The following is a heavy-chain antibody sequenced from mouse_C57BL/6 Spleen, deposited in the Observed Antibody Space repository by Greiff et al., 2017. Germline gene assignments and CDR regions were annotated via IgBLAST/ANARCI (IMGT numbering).Heavy chain of an antibody. J-gene: IGHJ3*01. CDR1: GFSLTSYG. D-gene: IGHD2-2*01. V-gene: IGHV2-2*01. CDR3: ARNYGYDQAWFAY. CDR2: IWSGGST. Sequence: VQLQQSGPGLVQPSQSLSITCTVSGFSLTSYGVHWVRQSPGKGLEWLGVIWSGGSTDYNAAFISRLSISKDNSKSQVFFKMNSLQADDTAIYYCARNYGYDQAWFAYWGQGTLVTVSA.